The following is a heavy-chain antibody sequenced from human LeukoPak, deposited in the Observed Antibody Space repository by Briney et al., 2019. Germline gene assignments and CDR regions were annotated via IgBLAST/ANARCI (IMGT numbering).Heavy chain of an antibody. J-gene: IGHJ4*02. CDR1: GGSISTYY. Sequence: SETLSLTCTVSGGSISTYYWSWIRQPPGKGLEGIGYIYNSGSTNYNPSLKSRVTISVDTSKNQFSLKLSSVTAADTAVYYCARGRCSGGSCYSDYWGQGTLVTVSS. V-gene: IGHV4-59*12. D-gene: IGHD2-15*01. CDR3: ARGRCSGGSCYSDY. CDR2: IYNSGST.